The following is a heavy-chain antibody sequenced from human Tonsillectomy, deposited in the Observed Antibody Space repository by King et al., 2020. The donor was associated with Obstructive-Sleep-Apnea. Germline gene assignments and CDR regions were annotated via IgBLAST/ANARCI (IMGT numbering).Heavy chain of an antibody. CDR3: AKGNGSGSYYHGMDV. V-gene: IGHV3-30*18. CDR1: GFTFSSYG. Sequence: VQLVESGGGVVQPGRSLRLSCAASGFTFSSYGMHWVRQAPGKGLEWVAVISDDGSNKYYADSVKGRFTISRDNSKNMVHLQMNSLRLEDTAVYFCAKGNGSGSYYHGMDVWGQGTTVTVSS. CDR2: ISDDGSNK. D-gene: IGHD3-10*01. J-gene: IGHJ6*02.